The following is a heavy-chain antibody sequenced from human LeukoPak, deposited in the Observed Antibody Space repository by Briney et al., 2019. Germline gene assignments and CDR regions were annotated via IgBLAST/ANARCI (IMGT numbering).Heavy chain of an antibody. D-gene: IGHD3-22*01. CDR3: AGELDYYDSRGYLAY. Sequence: ASVKVSCKASGYTFTTYYMHWVRQAPGQGLEWMGIINPSGGSTSYAQKFQGRVTMTRDTSTNTVYMELSSLRSEDTAVYYCAGELDYYDSRGYLAYWGQRTLVTVSS. V-gene: IGHV1-46*01. CDR1: GYTFTTYY. CDR2: INPSGGST. J-gene: IGHJ4*02.